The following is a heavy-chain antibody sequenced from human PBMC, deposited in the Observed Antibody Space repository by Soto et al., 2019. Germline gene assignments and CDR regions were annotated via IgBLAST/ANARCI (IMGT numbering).Heavy chain of an antibody. V-gene: IGHV1-3*01. D-gene: IGHD6-6*01. Sequence: ASVKVSCKASGYTFTSYAMHWVRQAPGQRLEWMGWINAGNGNTKYSQKFQGRVTITRDTSASTAYMERSSLRSEDTAVYYCAREGGQYSSSEGYFDYWGQGTLVTVSS. J-gene: IGHJ4*02. CDR3: AREGGQYSSSEGYFDY. CDR2: INAGNGNT. CDR1: GYTFTSYA.